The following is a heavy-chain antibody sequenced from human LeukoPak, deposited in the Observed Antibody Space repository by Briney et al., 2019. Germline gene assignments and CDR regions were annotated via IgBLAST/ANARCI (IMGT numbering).Heavy chain of an antibody. CDR3: ARGGGGGGYHFDY. Sequence: SVKVSCKASGGTFSSYAISWVRQAPGQGLEWMGRIIPILGIANYAQKFQGRVTITADKSTRTAYMELSSLRSEATAVYYCARGGGGGGYHFDYWGQGTLVAVSS. CDR2: IIPILGIA. V-gene: IGHV1-69*04. J-gene: IGHJ4*02. D-gene: IGHD5-12*01. CDR1: GGTFSSYA.